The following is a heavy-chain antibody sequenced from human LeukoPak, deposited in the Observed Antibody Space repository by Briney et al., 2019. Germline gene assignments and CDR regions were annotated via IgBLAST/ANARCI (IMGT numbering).Heavy chain of an antibody. D-gene: IGHD6-25*01. J-gene: IGHJ4*02. CDR3: ARGRSGFWVSLFEY. Sequence: SQTLSLTCAISGDSVSSNSAAWNWIRQSPSRGLEWLGRTYYRSRWYDDYAVSVKSRMTINPDTSKNQFSLHLNSVTPEDTAVYYCARGRSGFWVSLFEYWGQGILVTVSS. CDR2: TYYRSRWYD. V-gene: IGHV6-1*01. CDR1: GDSVSSNSAA.